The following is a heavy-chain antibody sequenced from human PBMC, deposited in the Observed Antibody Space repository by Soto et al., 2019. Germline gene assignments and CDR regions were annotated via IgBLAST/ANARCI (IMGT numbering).Heavy chain of an antibody. CDR2: INPNSGGT. CDR1: GYTFTGYY. Sequence: ASVKVSCKASGYTFTGYYMHWVRQAPGQGLEWMGWINPNSGGTNYAQKFQGWVTMTRDTSISTAYMELSRLRSDDTAVYYCTRARYCYGGTCFGNFFDPWGQGTLVTVSS. CDR3: TRARYCYGGTCFGNFFDP. D-gene: IGHD2-15*01. V-gene: IGHV1-2*04. J-gene: IGHJ5*02.